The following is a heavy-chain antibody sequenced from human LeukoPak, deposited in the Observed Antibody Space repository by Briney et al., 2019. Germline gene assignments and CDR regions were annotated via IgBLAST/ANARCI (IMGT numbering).Heavy chain of an antibody. J-gene: IGHJ4*02. V-gene: IGHV3-48*02. D-gene: IGHD3-22*01. CDR2: ISATSNTI. CDR1: GFTFSRYA. Sequence: ASLRLSCAASGFTFSRYAMNWVRQAPGKGLEWVSYISATSNTIYYADSVKGRFTVSRDYAKNSLYLQMSSLRDEDTAVYYCTLYYYDSSGYPSFDFWGQGTLVTVSS. CDR3: TLYYYDSSGYPSFDF.